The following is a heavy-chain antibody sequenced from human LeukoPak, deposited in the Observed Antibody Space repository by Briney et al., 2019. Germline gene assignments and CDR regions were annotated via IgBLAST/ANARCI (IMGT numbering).Heavy chain of an antibody. J-gene: IGHJ4*02. V-gene: IGHV4-59*01. CDR3: ARGSGSPDY. CDR1: GGSFSGYY. CDR2: IYYSGNS. Sequence: PSETLSLTCAVYGGSFSGYYWSWLRQPPGKGLEWVGYIYYSGNSNYNPSLKSRVTISVDTSKNQFSLRLTSVTAADTAVYYCARGSGSPDYWGQGALVTVSS. D-gene: IGHD3-10*01.